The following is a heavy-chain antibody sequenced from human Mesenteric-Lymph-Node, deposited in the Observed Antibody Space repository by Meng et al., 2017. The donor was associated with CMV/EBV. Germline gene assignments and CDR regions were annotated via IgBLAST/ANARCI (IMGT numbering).Heavy chain of an antibody. CDR1: GNSFTSYW. CDR2: IYSGDSDT. J-gene: IGHJ4*02. CDR3: ARGLEQQLDLFDY. Sequence: KGSGNSFTSYWIGWVRQMPGKGLEWMGIIYSGDSDTRYSPSFQGQVTISADKSISTAYLQWSSLKASDTAMYYCARGLEQQLDLFDYWGQGTLVTISS. D-gene: IGHD6-13*01. V-gene: IGHV5-51*01.